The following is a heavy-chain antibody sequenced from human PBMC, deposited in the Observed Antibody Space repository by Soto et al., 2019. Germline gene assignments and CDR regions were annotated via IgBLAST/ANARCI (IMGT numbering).Heavy chain of an antibody. J-gene: IGHJ6*02. V-gene: IGHV3-33*08. CDR3: ARDHSSSWHGGYYYGMDV. Sequence: PGGSLRLSCAASGFTFSSYGMHWVRQAPGKGLEWVAVTWYDGSNKYYADSVNGRITISRDNSKNTLYLQMNSLRAEDTAVYYCARDHSSSWHGGYYYGMDVWGQGTTVTVSS. D-gene: IGHD6-13*01. CDR2: TWYDGSNK. CDR1: GFTFSSYG.